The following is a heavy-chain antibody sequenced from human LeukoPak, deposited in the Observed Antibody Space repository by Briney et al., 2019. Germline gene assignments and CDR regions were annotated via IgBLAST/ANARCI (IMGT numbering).Heavy chain of an antibody. V-gene: IGHV5-51*01. CDR2: IYPGDSDT. J-gene: IGHJ4*02. D-gene: IGHD2-2*01. Sequence: GESPKISCKGSGYSFTSYWIGWVRQMPGKGLEWMGIIYPGDSDTRYSPSFQGQVTISADKSISTAYLQWSSLKASDTAMYYCARQSYCSSTSCLVYFDYWGQGTLVTVSS. CDR1: GYSFTSYW. CDR3: ARQSYCSSTSCLVYFDY.